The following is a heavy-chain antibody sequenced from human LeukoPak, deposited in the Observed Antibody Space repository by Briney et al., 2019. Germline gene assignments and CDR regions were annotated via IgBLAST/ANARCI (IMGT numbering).Heavy chain of an antibody. D-gene: IGHD3-22*01. Sequence: GGSLRLSCAASRFTFSSYGMHWVRQAPGKGLEWVAFIRFDGSYNYYADSVKGRFTISRDNAKNSLFLQMNSLRAEDTAVYYCARLKRNGYYDSSGYYYFDYWGQGTLVTVSS. CDR1: RFTFSSYG. J-gene: IGHJ4*02. CDR3: ARLKRNGYYDSSGYYYFDY. CDR2: IRFDGSYN. V-gene: IGHV3-30*02.